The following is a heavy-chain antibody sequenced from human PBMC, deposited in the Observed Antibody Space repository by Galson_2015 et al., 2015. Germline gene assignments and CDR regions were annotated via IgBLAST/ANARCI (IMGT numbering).Heavy chain of an antibody. CDR2: ISGGGATT. Sequence: SLRLSCAASGFTFNNYGMCWVRQAPGKGLEWVSVISGGGATTYYADSVNGRFTISRDNSKNTLYLQMNSLTAEDPAVYYCAKLAAGYSSSSTRYFQHWGQGTLVSVSS. CDR3: AKLAAGYSSSSTRYFQH. D-gene: IGHD6-13*01. V-gene: IGHV3-23*01. CDR1: GFTFNNYG. J-gene: IGHJ1*01.